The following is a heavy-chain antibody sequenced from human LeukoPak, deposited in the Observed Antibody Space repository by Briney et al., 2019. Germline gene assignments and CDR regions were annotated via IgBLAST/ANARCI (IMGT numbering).Heavy chain of an antibody. D-gene: IGHD6-13*01. V-gene: IGHV4-30-2*01. J-gene: IGHJ4*02. CDR1: GGSISSGGYS. CDR3: ARRGSSWEYYFDY. Sequence: SETLSLTCAVSGGSISSGGYSWSWIRQPPGKGLEWIGYIYHSGSTYYNPSLKSRVTISVDRSKNQFSLKLSSVTAADTAVYYCARRGSSWEYYFDYWGQGTLVTVSS. CDR2: IYHSGST.